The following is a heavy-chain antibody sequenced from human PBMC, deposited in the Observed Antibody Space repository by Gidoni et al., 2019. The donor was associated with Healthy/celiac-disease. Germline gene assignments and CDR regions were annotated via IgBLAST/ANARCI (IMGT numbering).Heavy chain of an antibody. CDR3: AIQGVVFRYFQH. J-gene: IGHJ1*01. Sequence: QLQLQESGPGLVKPSETLSLTCTVSGGSISSSSYYWGWIRQPPGKGLEWIGSIYYSGSTYYTPSLKSRVTISVDTSKNQFSLKLSSVTAADTAVYYCAIQGVVFRYFQHWGQGTLVTVSS. CDR2: IYYSGST. D-gene: IGHD2-15*01. V-gene: IGHV4-39*01. CDR1: GGSISSSSYY.